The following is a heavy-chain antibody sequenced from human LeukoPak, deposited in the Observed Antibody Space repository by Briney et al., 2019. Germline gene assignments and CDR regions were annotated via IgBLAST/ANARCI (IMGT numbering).Heavy chain of an antibody. V-gene: IGHV3-30*04. CDR2: ISYDGSNK. CDR1: GFTFSSYA. Sequence: GGSLRLSCAASGFTFSSYAMHWVRQAPGKGLGWVALISYDGSNKYYADSVQGRFTISRDNSRNTLYLQMNSLRAEDTAVFYCARAIVGATTRSFDYWGQGTLVTVSS. D-gene: IGHD1-26*01. CDR3: ARAIVGATTRSFDY. J-gene: IGHJ4*02.